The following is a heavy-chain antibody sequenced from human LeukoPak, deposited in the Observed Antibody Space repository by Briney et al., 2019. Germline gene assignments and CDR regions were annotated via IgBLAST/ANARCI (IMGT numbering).Heavy chain of an antibody. CDR3: AKGGV. J-gene: IGHJ6*02. CDR2: ISSSSYI. CDR1: GFTFSSYS. Sequence: GGSLRLSCAASGFTFSSYSMNWVRQAPGKGLEWVSSISSSSYIYYADSVKGRFTISRDNSKNTLYLQMNSLRVEDTALYYCAKGGVWGQGIAVTVSS. V-gene: IGHV3-21*04.